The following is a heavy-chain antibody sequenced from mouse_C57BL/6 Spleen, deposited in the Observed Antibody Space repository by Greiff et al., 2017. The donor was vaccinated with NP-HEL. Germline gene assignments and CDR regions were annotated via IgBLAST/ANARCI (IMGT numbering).Heavy chain of an antibody. V-gene: IGHV5-9-1*02. CDR3: TRGDWDGAWFAY. CDR2: ISSGGDYI. CDR1: GFTFSSYA. D-gene: IGHD4-1*01. J-gene: IGHJ3*01. Sequence: EVKLQESGEGLVKPGGSLKLSCAASGFTFSSYAMSWVRQTPEKRLEWVAYISSGGDYIYYADTVKGRFTISRDNARNTLYLQMSSLKSEDTAMYYCTRGDWDGAWFAYWGQGTLVTVSA.